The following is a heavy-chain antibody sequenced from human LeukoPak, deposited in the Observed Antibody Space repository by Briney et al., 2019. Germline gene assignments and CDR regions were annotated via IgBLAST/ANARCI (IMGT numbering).Heavy chain of an antibody. D-gene: IGHD3-22*01. CDR3: ARHAYYYKSSGYFYPFHY. V-gene: IGHV4-39*01. CDR1: GDSISTSSYY. CDR2: LNYGGST. J-gene: IGHJ4*02. Sequence: SETLSLTCTVSGDSISTSSYYWGWIRQPPGKELEWIGTLNYGGSTYYNPSLKTRVTISVDTSKNQFSLRLHSVTAADAAVYYCARHAYYYKSSGYFYPFHYWGQGTLLTVSS.